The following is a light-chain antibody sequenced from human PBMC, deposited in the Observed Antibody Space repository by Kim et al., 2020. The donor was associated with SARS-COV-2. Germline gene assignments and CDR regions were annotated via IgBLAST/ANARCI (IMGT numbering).Light chain of an antibody. J-gene: IGLJ3*02. V-gene: IGLV3-21*04. CDR2: YDS. CDR1: NIGSKS. Sequence: APGKTARITCGGNNIGSKSVHWYQQKPGQAPVLVIYYDSDRPSGIPERFSGSNSGNTATLTISRVEAGDEADYYCQVWDSRSDHWVFGGGTKLTVL. CDR3: QVWDSRSDHWV.